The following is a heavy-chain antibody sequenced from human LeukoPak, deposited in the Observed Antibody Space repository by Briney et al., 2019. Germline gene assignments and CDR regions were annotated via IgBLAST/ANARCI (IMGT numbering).Heavy chain of an antibody. Sequence: GGSLRLSCAASGFTFSSYSMNWVRQAPGKGLEWVSSISSSSCYIYYADSVKGRFTISRDNAKNSLYLQMNSLRAEDTAVYYCARDTNSAGAYFDYWGQGTLVTVSS. J-gene: IGHJ4*02. D-gene: IGHD2-21*01. CDR2: ISSSSCYI. V-gene: IGHV3-21*01. CDR1: GFTFSSYS. CDR3: ARDTNSAGAYFDY.